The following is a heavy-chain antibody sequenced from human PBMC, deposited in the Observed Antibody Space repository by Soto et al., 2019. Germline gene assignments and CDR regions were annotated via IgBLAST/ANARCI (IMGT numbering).Heavy chain of an antibody. D-gene: IGHD2-2*01. V-gene: IGHV1-18*01. J-gene: IGHJ6*03. Sequence: QVQLVQSGAEVKKPGASVKVSCKASGYTFTSYGISWVRQAPGQGREWMGWIRAYNGNTNYAKKLQGRVTMTTDTSTSTAYMELRSLISDDTAVYYCARDSHYCSSTRCYQGDYYYYYMDVWGKGTTVTVSS. CDR3: ARDSHYCSSTRCYQGDYYYYYMDV. CDR2: IRAYNGNT. CDR1: GYTFTSYG.